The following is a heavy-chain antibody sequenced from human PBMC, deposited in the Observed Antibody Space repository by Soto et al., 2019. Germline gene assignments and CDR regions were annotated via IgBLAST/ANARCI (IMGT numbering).Heavy chain of an antibody. D-gene: IGHD4-17*01. J-gene: IGHJ4*02. CDR1: GFTFDDYA. V-gene: IGHV3-9*01. Sequence: VQLEECGGGLVQPGRSLRLSCAASGFTFDDYAMHWVRQAPGKGLEWVSGISWNSGSIGYADSVKGRFTISRDNAKNSLYLQMNSLRAEDTALYYCAKGGDYGDYGEIDYWGQGTLVTVSS. CDR3: AKGGDYGDYGEIDY. CDR2: ISWNSGSI.